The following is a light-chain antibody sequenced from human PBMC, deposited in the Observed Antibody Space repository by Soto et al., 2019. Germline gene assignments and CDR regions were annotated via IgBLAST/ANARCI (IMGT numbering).Light chain of an antibody. V-gene: IGLV2-11*01. CDR2: DVS. CDR3: CSYAGSYTYV. CDR1: SSVVGNYNY. Sequence: QSALTQPRSVSGSPGQSVTISCTGTSSVVGNYNYVSWYQQHPGKAPKLMIYDVSERPSGVPDRFSGSKSGNTASLTISGLQAEDEADYYCCSYAGSYTYVFGTGTKVTVL. J-gene: IGLJ1*01.